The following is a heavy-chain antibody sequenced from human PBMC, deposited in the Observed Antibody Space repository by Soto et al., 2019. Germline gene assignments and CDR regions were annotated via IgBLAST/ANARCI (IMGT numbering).Heavy chain of an antibody. CDR3: AREGEIWGSYRCDS. CDR1: GGSISSSSYY. Sequence: PSETLSLTCSVSGGSISSSSYYWCWIRHPPGKGLEWIGSIYYSGSTYYNPSLKSRVTISVDTSKNQFSLKLSSVTAADTAVYYCAREGEIWGSYRCDSWGKGTLVTVSS. D-gene: IGHD3-16*02. V-gene: IGHV4-39*02. CDR2: IYYSGST. J-gene: IGHJ4*02.